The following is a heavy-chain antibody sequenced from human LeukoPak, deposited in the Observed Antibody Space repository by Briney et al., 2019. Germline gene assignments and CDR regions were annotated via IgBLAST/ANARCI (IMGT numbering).Heavy chain of an antibody. CDR3: AKRTPSVGFDY. CDR2: ISGGGGST. V-gene: IGHV3-23*01. J-gene: IGHJ4*02. D-gene: IGHD2-15*01. CDR1: GFTFSSYA. Sequence: GGSLRLSCAASGFTFSSYAMTWVRQAPGKGLEWVSDISGGGGSTYYADSVKGRFTISRDISKNTLYLQINSLRAEDTAVYYCAKRTPSVGFDYWGQGTLVTVSS.